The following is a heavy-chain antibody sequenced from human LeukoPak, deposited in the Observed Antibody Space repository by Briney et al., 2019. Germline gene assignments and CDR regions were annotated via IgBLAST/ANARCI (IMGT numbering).Heavy chain of an antibody. Sequence: SETLSLTCTVSGYSISSDFYWGWIRQPPGRGLEWIGSIYHSGSTYYNPSLQSRVTVSVDTSKNQFSLNLSSVTAADTAVYYCARGGSIVVVPDWFDPWGQGTLVTVSS. D-gene: IGHD2-2*01. V-gene: IGHV4-38-2*02. CDR2: IYHSGST. CDR3: ARGGSIVVVPDWFDP. J-gene: IGHJ5*02. CDR1: GYSISSDFY.